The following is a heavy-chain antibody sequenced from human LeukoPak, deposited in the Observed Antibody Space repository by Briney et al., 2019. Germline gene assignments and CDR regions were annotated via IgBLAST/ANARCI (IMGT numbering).Heavy chain of an antibody. J-gene: IGHJ4*02. V-gene: IGHV3-9*01. D-gene: IGHD5-24*01. CDR2: VSWNRYSI. CDR3: TKDSRWLQLYIRGAYFDF. Sequence: SGGSLRLSCAASGFSFEDYAMQWVREGPQKGREGVSGVSWNRYSIGYADSVKGRFTIPRDNAKTYLHLQMNSLRPEDTDLYYCTKDSRWLQLYIRGAYFDFWGQGTLVTVSS. CDR1: GFSFEDYA.